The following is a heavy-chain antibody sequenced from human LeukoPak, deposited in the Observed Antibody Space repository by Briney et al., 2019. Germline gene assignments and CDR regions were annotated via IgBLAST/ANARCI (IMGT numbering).Heavy chain of an antibody. Sequence: GGSLRLSCAASGFTVSSNYMSWVRQAPGKGLEWVSVIYSGGSTYYADSVKGRFTISRDNSKNTLYLQMSSLRAEDTAVYYCARVTAATRFVDYWGQGTLVTVSS. CDR3: ARVTAATRFVDY. CDR2: IYSGGST. D-gene: IGHD2-15*01. J-gene: IGHJ4*02. V-gene: IGHV3-53*01. CDR1: GFTVSSNY.